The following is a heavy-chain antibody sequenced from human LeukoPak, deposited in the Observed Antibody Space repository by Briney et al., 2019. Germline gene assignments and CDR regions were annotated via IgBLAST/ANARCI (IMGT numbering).Heavy chain of an antibody. Sequence: GGSLRLSCAVSGLIVSSKYMSWVRQAPGKGLEWVATIKKDGSEIYYVDSVKGRFTISRDNAHNSLHLQMNSLRAEDTAVYYCARDGGGSSDYWGQGTLVTVST. CDR1: GLIVSSKY. V-gene: IGHV3-7*05. D-gene: IGHD6-6*01. CDR2: IKKDGSEI. J-gene: IGHJ4*02. CDR3: ARDGGGSSDY.